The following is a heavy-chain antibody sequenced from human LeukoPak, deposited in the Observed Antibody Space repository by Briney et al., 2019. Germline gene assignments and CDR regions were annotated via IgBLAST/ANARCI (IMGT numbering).Heavy chain of an antibody. Sequence: ASVKVSCKASGYTFTSYDINWVRQATGQGLEWMGWMNPNSGNTGYAQKFQGRVTMTRNTSISTAYMELSSLGSEDTAVYYCARGRQWLVRENWFDPWGQGTLVTVSS. V-gene: IGHV1-8*01. D-gene: IGHD6-19*01. CDR3: ARGRQWLVRENWFDP. J-gene: IGHJ5*02. CDR2: MNPNSGNT. CDR1: GYTFTSYD.